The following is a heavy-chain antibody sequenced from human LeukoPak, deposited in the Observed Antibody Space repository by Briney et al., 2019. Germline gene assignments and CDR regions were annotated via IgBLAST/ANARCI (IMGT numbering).Heavy chain of an antibody. CDR3: AKDRFLEWLLIMDV. D-gene: IGHD3-3*01. V-gene: IGHV3-23*01. Sequence: ADSVKGRFTISRDNSKTILFLQMISLRVDDTAVYYCAKDRFLEWLLIMDVWGKGTTVTVSS. J-gene: IGHJ6*03.